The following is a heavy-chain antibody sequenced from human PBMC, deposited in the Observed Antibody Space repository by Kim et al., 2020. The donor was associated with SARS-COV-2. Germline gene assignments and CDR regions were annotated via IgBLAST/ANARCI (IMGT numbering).Heavy chain of an antibody. Sequence: ASVKVSCKASGYTFTSYDINWVRQATGQGLEWMGWMNPNSGNTGYAQKFQGRVTMTRNTSISTAYMELSSLRSEDTAVYYCARQEAKVVVTAIRPYDYWGQGTLVTVSS. J-gene: IGHJ4*02. V-gene: IGHV1-8*01. CDR3: ARQEAKVVVTAIRPYDY. CDR1: GYTFTSYD. D-gene: IGHD2-21*02. CDR2: MNPNSGNT.